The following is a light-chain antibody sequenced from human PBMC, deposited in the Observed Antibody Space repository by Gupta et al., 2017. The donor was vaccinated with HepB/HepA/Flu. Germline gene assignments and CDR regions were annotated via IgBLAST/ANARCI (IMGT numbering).Light chain of an antibody. J-gene: IGLJ1*01. Sequence: QSALTQPASVSGSPGQSITISCTGTSSDVGGYNYVSWYQQHPGKAPKLMIYDVSNRPSGVAYRFSGSKSGNTASLTITGLQADEEADYYCSSHTTSSNFYVFGTGTKITVL. CDR2: DVS. V-gene: IGLV2-14*03. CDR1: SSDVGGYNY. CDR3: SSHTTSSNFYV.